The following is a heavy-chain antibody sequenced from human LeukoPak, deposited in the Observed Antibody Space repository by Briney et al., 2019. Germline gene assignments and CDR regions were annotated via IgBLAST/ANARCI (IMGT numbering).Heavy chain of an antibody. CDR3: ARVEGYSGYDLPTD. D-gene: IGHD5-12*01. J-gene: IGHJ4*02. V-gene: IGHV4-59*01. Sequence: PSETLSLTCTVSGGSISSYYWSWIRQPPGKGLEWIGYIYYSGSTNYNPSLKSRVTISVDTSKSQFSLKLSSVTAADTAVYYCARVEGYSGYDLPTDWGQGTLVTVSS. CDR1: GGSISSYY. CDR2: IYYSGST.